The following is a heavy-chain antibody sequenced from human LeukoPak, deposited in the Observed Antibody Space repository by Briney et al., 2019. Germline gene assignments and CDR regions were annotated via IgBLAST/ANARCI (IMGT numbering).Heavy chain of an antibody. J-gene: IGHJ4*02. Sequence: ASVKVSCKASGYTFTSYGISWVRQAPGQGLEWMGWISAYNGNTNYAQKLQGRVTMTTDTSTSTAYMELRSLRSDDTAVYYCAKVITMIVVVSPFDYWGQGTLVTVSS. CDR1: GYTFTSYG. V-gene: IGHV1-18*01. D-gene: IGHD3-22*01. CDR2: ISAYNGNT. CDR3: AKVITMIVVVSPFDY.